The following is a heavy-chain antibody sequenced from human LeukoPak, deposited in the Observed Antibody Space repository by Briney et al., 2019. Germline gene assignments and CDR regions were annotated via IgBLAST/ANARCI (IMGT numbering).Heavy chain of an antibody. Sequence: GGSLRLSCAASGFTFSSYWMSWVRQAPGKGLEWVANIKQDGSEKYYVDSVKGRFTISRDNSKNTLYLQMTSLRAEDTAVYYCAKVNKGGYDSFDYWGQGTLVTVSP. CDR1: GFTFSSYW. D-gene: IGHD5-12*01. V-gene: IGHV3-7*03. J-gene: IGHJ4*02. CDR2: IKQDGSEK. CDR3: AKVNKGGYDSFDY.